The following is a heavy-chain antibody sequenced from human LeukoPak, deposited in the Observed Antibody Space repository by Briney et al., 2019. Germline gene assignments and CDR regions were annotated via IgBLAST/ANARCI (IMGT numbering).Heavy chain of an antibody. J-gene: IGHJ4*02. Sequence: SETLSLTCAVSGGSISSGGYSLSWIRQPPGKGLEWIVYIYHSGSTYYNPSLKSRVTISVDRSKNQFSLKLSSVTAADTAVYYCARGADYGADDYWGQGTLVTVSS. CDR3: ARGADYGADDY. D-gene: IGHD4-17*01. V-gene: IGHV4-30-2*01. CDR2: IYHSGST. CDR1: GGSISSGGYS.